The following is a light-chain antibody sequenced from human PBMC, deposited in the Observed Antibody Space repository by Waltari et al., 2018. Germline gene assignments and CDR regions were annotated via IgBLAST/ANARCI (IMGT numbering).Light chain of an antibody. CDR3: QHYYYYPFT. Sequence: DIQLTQSPSSLSASVGDRVTINCRASQDINGALAWFQHQPGKAPKTVIYDISTRQSGVPSRFGGSGSGTDFTLTIDSLQPDDFATYYCQHYYYYPFTFGGGTKVEVK. V-gene: IGKV1-16*01. CDR1: QDINGA. CDR2: DIS. J-gene: IGKJ4*01.